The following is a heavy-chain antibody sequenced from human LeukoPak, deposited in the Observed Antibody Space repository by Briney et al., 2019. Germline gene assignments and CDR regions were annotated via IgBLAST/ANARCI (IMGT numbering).Heavy chain of an antibody. D-gene: IGHD1-20*01. CDR1: GGSISSYY. J-gene: IGHJ6*02. V-gene: IGHV4-59*01. Sequence: SETLSLTCTVSGGSISSYYWSWIRQPPGKGLEWIGYIYYSGSTNYNPSLMSRVTISVDTSKNQYSLKLSAVTAADTAVYYCARGSNWNLYYYYDGMDVWGQGTTVTVSS. CDR3: ARGSNWNLYYYYDGMDV. CDR2: IYYSGST.